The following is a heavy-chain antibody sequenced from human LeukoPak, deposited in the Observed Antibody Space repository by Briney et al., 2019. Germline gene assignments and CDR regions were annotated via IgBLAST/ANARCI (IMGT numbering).Heavy chain of an antibody. V-gene: IGHV1-18*01. CDR1: GYTFTSYG. Sequence: GASVKVSCKASGYTFTSYGISWVRQAPRQGLEWMGWISAYNGNTNYAQKPQGRVTMTTDTSTSTAYMELRSLRSDDTAVYYCARDLITMVRGVLPLGDWGQGTMVTVSS. CDR3: ARDLITMVRGVLPLGD. J-gene: IGHJ3*01. CDR2: ISAYNGNT. D-gene: IGHD3-10*01.